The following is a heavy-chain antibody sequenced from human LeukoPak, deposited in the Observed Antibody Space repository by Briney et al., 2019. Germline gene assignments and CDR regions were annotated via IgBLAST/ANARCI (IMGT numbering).Heavy chain of an antibody. Sequence: PGGSLRLSCAASGFTASSNYMSWVRQAPGKGLEWVPVIYSGGSTYYADSVKGRFTISRHNSKNTLYLQMNSLRAEDTAVYYCARVLGTAMAPYVDYWGQGTLVTVSS. D-gene: IGHD5-18*01. CDR1: GFTASSNY. CDR3: ARVLGTAMAPYVDY. J-gene: IGHJ4*02. CDR2: IYSGGST. V-gene: IGHV3-53*04.